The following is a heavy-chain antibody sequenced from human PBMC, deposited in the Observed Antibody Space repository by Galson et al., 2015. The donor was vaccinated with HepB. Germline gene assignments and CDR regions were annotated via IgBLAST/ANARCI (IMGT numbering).Heavy chain of an antibody. CDR1: GVAINSAGHY. D-gene: IGHD5-18*01. J-gene: IGHJ6*02. Sequence: TLSLTCTVSGVAINSAGHYWTWIRQQPGKGLEWIGYIYSSGSTLYNPSCKSRINMSTDTSGNQFFLTMTSMTAADTAVYFCAWGVERVEGGPRQPWSRPSFQYYCSGLDVWGQGTTVTVSS. V-gene: IGHV4-31*03. CDR2: IYSSGST. CDR3: AWGVERVEGGPRQPWSRPSFQYYCSGLDV.